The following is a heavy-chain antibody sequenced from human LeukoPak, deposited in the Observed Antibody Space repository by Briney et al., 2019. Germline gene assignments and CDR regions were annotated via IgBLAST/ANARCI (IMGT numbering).Heavy chain of an antibody. CDR3: ARVTRTTSYSMENYFDY. CDR2: IYHTGST. CDR1: GYSNTSGYY. Sequence: PSETLSLTCAVSGYSNTSGYYWGWIRQPPGKGLEWIGSIYHTGSTSYRPSLESRVTISVDTSKNQFSLNLSSVTAADTAVYYCARVTRTTSYSMENYFDYWGQGILVTVSS. J-gene: IGHJ4*02. V-gene: IGHV4-38-2*01. D-gene: IGHD1-26*01.